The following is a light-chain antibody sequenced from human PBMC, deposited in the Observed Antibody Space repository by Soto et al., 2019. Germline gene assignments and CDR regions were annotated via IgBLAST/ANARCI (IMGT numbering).Light chain of an antibody. V-gene: IGKV1-39*01. Sequence: DIQMTQSPSSLSASVGDRVTITCRASQSISSYLNWYQQKPGKAPKLLIYAASSLQSGVPSRFSCSGSGTDFTLTISSLQPEDFATYYCQQSYSTHRTFGQGTKVEIK. CDR3: QQSYSTHRT. CDR1: QSISSY. CDR2: AAS. J-gene: IGKJ1*01.